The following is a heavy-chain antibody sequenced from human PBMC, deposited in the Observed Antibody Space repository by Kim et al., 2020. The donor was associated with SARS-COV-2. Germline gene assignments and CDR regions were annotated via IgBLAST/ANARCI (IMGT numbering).Heavy chain of an antibody. D-gene: IGHD5-18*01. J-gene: IGHJ4*02. CDR1: GGSFSGYY. CDR2: INHSGST. Sequence: SETLSLTCAVYGGSFSGYYWSWIRQPPGKGLEWIGEINHSGSTNYNPSLKSRVTISVDTSKNQFSLKLSSVTAADTAVYYCARVGYSYGKGFDYWGQGTLVTVSS. CDR3: ARVGYSYGKGFDY. V-gene: IGHV4-34*01.